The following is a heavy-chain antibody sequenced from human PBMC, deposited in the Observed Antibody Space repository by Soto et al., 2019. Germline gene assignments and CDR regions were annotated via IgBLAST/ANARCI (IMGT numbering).Heavy chain of an antibody. V-gene: IGHV3-30-3*01. Sequence: QVQLVESGGGVVQPGRSLRLSCAASGFTFSSYAMHWVRQAPGKGLEWVAVISYDGSNKYYADSVKGRFTISRDNSKNTLYLQMNSLRAEDTAVYYCARARMWWLAYAPYYYGMDVWGQGTTVTVSS. CDR1: GFTFSSYA. CDR2: ISYDGSNK. J-gene: IGHJ6*02. CDR3: ARARMWWLAYAPYYYGMDV. D-gene: IGHD2-21*01.